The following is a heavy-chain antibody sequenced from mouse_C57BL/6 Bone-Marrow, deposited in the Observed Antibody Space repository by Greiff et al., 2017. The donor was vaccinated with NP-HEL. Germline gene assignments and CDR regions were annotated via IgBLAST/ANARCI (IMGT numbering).Heavy chain of an antibody. J-gene: IGHJ2*01. Sequence: QVQLQQSGAELVKPGASVKMSCKASGYTFTSYWITWVKQRPGQGLEWIGDIYPGSGSTNYNEKFKSKATLTVDTSSSTAYMQLSSLTSEDSAVYDCARRGAQATTSSYFDYWGQGTTLTVSS. CDR3: ARRGAQATTSSYFDY. D-gene: IGHD3-2*02. CDR2: IYPGSGST. CDR1: GYTFTSYW. V-gene: IGHV1-55*01.